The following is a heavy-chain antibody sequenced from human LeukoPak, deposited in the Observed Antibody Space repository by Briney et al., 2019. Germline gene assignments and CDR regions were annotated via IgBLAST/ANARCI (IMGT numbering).Heavy chain of an antibody. J-gene: IGHJ4*02. CDR1: GSSFNYYW. CDR2: INQDGSEK. CDR3: ARVRQYGSGSYFRSFDY. D-gene: IGHD3-10*01. V-gene: IGHV3-7*01. Sequence: GGSLRLSCAASGSSFNYYWMAWVRQAPGNGLEWVANINQDGSEKYYVDSVKGRFTISRDNAKNSLYLQMNSLRAGDTAVYYCARVRQYGSGSYFRSFDYWGQGTLVTVSS.